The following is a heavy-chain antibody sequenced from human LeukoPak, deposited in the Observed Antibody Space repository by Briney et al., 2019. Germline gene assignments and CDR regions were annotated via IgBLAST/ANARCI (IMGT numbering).Heavy chain of an antibody. D-gene: IGHD6-13*01. CDR2: ISNNGGYT. J-gene: IGHJ4*02. CDR1: GFTFTDYF. CDR3: AKGYSSRYYFDY. V-gene: IGHV3-23*01. Sequence: GGSLRLSCVASGFTFTDYFMSWVRQAPGKGLEWVSAISNNGGYTYYADSVQGRFTISRDNSKSTLCLQMNSLRAEDTAVYYCAKGYSSRYYFDYWGQGTLVTVSS.